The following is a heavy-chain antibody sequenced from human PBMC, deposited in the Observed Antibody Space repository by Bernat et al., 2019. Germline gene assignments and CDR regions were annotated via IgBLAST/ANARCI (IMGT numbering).Heavy chain of an antibody. V-gene: IGHV3-7*01. Sequence: EVQLVESGGGLVQPGGSLRLSCAASGFTFSSYWMSWVRQAPGKGLEWVANIKQDGSEKYYVDSVKGRFTISRDNAKNSLYLQMNSLRAEDTAVYYCAKDNEYLVSKLRSSWYSHWGQGTLVTVSS. J-gene: IGHJ4*02. CDR3: AKDNEYLVSKLRSSWYSH. CDR1: GFTFSSYW. D-gene: IGHD6-13*01. CDR2: IKQDGSEK.